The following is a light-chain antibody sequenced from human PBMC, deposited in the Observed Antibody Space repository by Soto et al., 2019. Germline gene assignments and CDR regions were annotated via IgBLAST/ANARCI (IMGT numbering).Light chain of an antibody. J-gene: IGKJ2*01. V-gene: IGKV3-11*01. CDR3: QQRGYT. Sequence: EIVLTQSPATLSLSPGERATLSCRASQSVSSYLAWYQQKPGQAPRLLIYDASTRATGIPARFRGSGSGTDFTLSISSLEPEDFAVYYCQQRGYTFGQGTKLENK. CDR1: QSVSSY. CDR2: DAS.